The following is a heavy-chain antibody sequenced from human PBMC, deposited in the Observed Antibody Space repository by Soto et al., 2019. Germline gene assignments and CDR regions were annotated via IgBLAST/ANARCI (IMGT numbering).Heavy chain of an antibody. J-gene: IGHJ3*02. CDR3: TESSGWSDDAFDI. CDR1: GCTFSSYA. D-gene: IGHD6-19*01. Sequence: GGSLRLSCAASGCTFSSYAMHWVRQASGKGLEWVGRIRSKANSYATAYAASVKGRFTISRDDSKNTAYLQMNSLKTEDTAVYYCTESSGWSDDAFDIWGQGTMVTVSS. CDR2: IRSKANSYAT. V-gene: IGHV3-73*01.